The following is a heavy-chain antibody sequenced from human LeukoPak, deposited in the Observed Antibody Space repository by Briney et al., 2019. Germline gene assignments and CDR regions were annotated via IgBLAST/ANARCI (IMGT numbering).Heavy chain of an antibody. CDR1: GYTLTELS. J-gene: IGHJ4*02. D-gene: IGHD2-15*01. Sequence: GASVKVSCKVSGYTLTELSMQWVRQARGQRLEWIGWIVVGSGNTNYAQKFQERVTITRDMSTSTAYMELSSLRSEDTAVYYCAADPDRMGYCFDYWGQGTLVTVSS. V-gene: IGHV1-58*02. CDR3: AADPDRMGYCFDY. CDR2: IVVGSGNT.